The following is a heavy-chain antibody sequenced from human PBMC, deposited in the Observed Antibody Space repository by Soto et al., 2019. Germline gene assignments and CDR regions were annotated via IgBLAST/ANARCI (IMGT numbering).Heavy chain of an antibody. J-gene: IGHJ4*02. CDR3: GRGLFTGDY. V-gene: IGHV1-46*03. CDR2: INPMGGST. D-gene: IGHD3-16*01. CDR1: GYTFTSSY. Sequence: QVQLVRSGAEVKKPGASVKVSCKASGYTFTSSYIQWVRQAPGQGLEWMAIINPMGGSTNYAQKFQGRVTVTMDTSASTVYLELSSLRSEDTAVYYCGRGLFTGDYWGQGTLVTVSS.